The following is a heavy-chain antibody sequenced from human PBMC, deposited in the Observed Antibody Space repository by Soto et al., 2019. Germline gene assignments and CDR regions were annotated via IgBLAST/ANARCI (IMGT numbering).Heavy chain of an antibody. V-gene: IGHV3-23*01. CDR1: GFPFSNHA. J-gene: IGHJ4*02. Sequence: GGSLRLSCAASGFPFSNHAMSWVRQAPGKGLEWVSGISDGGDLIYYADSVKGRFSMSRDNSENMLYLQMTNLRAEDTAIYFCAKRQGTGLAAKNFDFWGQGTLV. CDR2: ISDGGDLI. CDR3: AKRQGTGLAAKNFDF. D-gene: IGHD2-15*01.